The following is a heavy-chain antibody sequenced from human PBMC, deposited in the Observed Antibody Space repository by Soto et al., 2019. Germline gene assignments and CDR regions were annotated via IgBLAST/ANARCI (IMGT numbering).Heavy chain of an antibody. J-gene: IGHJ6*01. V-gene: IGHV3-33*01. D-gene: IGHD3-9*01. Sequence: GGSLRLSCAASGFTFSSYGMHWVRQAPGKGLEWVAVIWYGGSNKYYADSVKGRFTISRDNSKNTLYLQMNSLRAEDTAVYYCARGAVYYDILTGYSYYYYGMDVWGQGTTVTVYS. CDR3: ARGAVYYDILTGYSYYYYGMDV. CDR2: IWYGGSNK. CDR1: GFTFSSYG.